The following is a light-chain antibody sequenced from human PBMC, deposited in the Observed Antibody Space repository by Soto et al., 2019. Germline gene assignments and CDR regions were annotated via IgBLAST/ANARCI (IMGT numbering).Light chain of an antibody. V-gene: IGKV3-20*01. J-gene: IGKJ1*01. CDR3: QQYGSSPRT. Sequence: EIVLTQSQGTLSLPPGEIATLSRRATQSVSSSYVAWYQQRPGQAPRLLIYGASSRATGIPDRLSGSGSGTDFTLTISTLEPDDLAVDYCQQYGSSPRTFGKGTKVESK. CDR1: QSVSSSY. CDR2: GAS.